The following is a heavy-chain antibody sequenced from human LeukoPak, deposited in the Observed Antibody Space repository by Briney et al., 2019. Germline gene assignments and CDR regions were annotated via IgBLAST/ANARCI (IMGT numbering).Heavy chain of an antibody. CDR3: AKTIAAAGRGYFQH. J-gene: IGHJ1*01. CDR2: ISGSGGST. V-gene: IGHV3-23*01. Sequence: GGSLRLSCAASGFTFSSYAMSWVRQAPGKRLEWVSAISGSGGSTYYADSVKGRFTISRDNSKNTLYLQMNSLRAEDTAVYYCAKTIAAAGRGYFQHWGQGTLVTVSS. D-gene: IGHD6-13*01. CDR1: GFTFSSYA.